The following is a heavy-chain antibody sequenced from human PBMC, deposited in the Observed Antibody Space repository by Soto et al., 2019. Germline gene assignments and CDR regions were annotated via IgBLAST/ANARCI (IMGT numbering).Heavy chain of an antibody. J-gene: IGHJ6*02. V-gene: IGHV1-69*01. CDR1: GGTFSSYA. CDR2: IIPIFGTA. CDR3: ARTTHDCGGNDF. D-gene: IGHD4-17*01. Sequence: QVQLVQSGAEVKKPGSSVKVSCKASGGTFSSYAISWVRQAPGQGLEWMGGIIPIFGTANYAQKFHGRVTITADESTSKAYMELSRLRSEDTSVYYCARTTHDCGGNDFWGQGTAATVS.